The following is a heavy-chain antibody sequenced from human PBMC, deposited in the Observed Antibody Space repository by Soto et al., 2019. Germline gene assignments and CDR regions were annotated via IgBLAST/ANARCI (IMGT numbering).Heavy chain of an antibody. V-gene: IGHV4-31*03. D-gene: IGHD2-2*01. J-gene: IGHJ5*02. CDR1: GDSISGGASF. Sequence: SVTLSLTCTVSGDSISGGASFWSWIRQPPGKGLEWIANVYYSGSSYYNPSLKSRLTISVDTTKNQFSLQLKSMTAADTAVYYCAKLSCTSSTCYFPGWFDPWGQGTLVTVSS. CDR2: VYYSGSS. CDR3: AKLSCTSSTCYFPGWFDP.